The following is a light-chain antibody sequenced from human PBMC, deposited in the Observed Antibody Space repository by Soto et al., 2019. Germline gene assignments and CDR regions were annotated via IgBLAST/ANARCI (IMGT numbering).Light chain of an antibody. CDR1: QSVSSNY. CDR2: DAS. Sequence: EIALTQSPGTLSLSPGERATLSCRASQSVSSNYLAWYQQRPGQAPRLLIYDASTRAAGIPDRFSGSGSGTDFTLTISRLEPEDFAVFYCHHYSRSPIFTFGPGTKVEIK. V-gene: IGKV3-20*01. J-gene: IGKJ3*01. CDR3: HHYSRSPIFT.